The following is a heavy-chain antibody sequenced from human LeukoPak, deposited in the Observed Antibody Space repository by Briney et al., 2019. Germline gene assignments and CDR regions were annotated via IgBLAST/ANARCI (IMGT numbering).Heavy chain of an antibody. Sequence: GGSLRLSCAASGFTVSSKYMSWVRQAPGKGLEWVSVIYSADSTYYADSVRGRFTISRDNSKNTLYLQMNSLRAEDTAVYYCARDILTSSQSRFQHWGQGTLVTVSS. CDR2: IYSADST. J-gene: IGHJ1*01. CDR3: ARDILTSSQSRFQH. CDR1: GFTVSSKY. D-gene: IGHD3-9*01. V-gene: IGHV3-66*01.